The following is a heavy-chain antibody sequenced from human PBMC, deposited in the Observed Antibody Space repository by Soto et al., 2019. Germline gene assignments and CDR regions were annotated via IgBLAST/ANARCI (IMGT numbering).Heavy chain of an antibody. CDR2: VSYDGSNK. V-gene: IGHV3-30*18. CDR3: AKDGGPYYDFWSGSQYYYYYGMDV. D-gene: IGHD3-3*01. J-gene: IGHJ6*02. Sequence: WRSLSLSCAAYGFTFSSYGMHWVRQAPGKGLEWVAVVSYDGSNKYYADSVKGRFTISRDNSKNTLYLQMSSLRAEDTAVYYCAKDGGPYYDFWSGSQYYYYYGMDVWGQGTTVTVSS. CDR1: GFTFSSYG.